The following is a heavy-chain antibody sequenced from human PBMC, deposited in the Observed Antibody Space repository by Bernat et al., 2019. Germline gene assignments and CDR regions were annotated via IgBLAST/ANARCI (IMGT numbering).Heavy chain of an antibody. CDR2: ISWDGGST. D-gene: IGHD5-12*01. J-gene: IGHJ4*02. CDR3: AKDGIVATMDYFDY. Sequence: EVQLVETGGDVVQPGGSLRLSWAASGFTFDDYTMHWVRQAPGKGLEWVSLISWDGGSTDNADAVKDRFTVSRDNSKNSLDLQMNSLRTEDTALYYCAKDGIVATMDYFDYWGQGTLVTVSS. V-gene: IGHV3-43*01. CDR1: GFTFDDYT.